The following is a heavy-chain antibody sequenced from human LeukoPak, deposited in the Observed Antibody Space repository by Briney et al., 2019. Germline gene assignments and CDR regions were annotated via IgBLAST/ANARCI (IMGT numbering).Heavy chain of an antibody. CDR3: ARVGADTAIDY. V-gene: IGHV4-31*03. D-gene: IGHD5-18*01. CDR2: IYYSGST. CDR1: GGSISSGGYY. J-gene: IGHJ4*02. Sequence: PSQTLSLTCTVSGGSISSGGYYWSWLRQHPGKGLEWIGYIYYSGSTYYNPSLKSRVTISVDTSKNQFSLKLSSVTAADTAVYYCARVGADTAIDYWGQGTLVTVSS.